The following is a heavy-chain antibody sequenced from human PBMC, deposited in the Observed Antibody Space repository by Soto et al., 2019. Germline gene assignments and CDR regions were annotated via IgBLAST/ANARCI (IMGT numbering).Heavy chain of an antibody. CDR2: IYHSGST. V-gene: IGHV4-4*02. CDR1: GGSISSSNW. Sequence: SETLSLTCAVSGGSISSSNWWNWVRQPPGKGLEWIGEIYHSGSTNYIPSLKSRVTISIDKSKNQFSLKLSSVTAADTAVYYCARRGFYDHVWGSYRQTDHYYYGMDVWGQGTTVTVSS. CDR3: ARRGFYDHVWGSYRQTDHYYYGMDV. D-gene: IGHD3-16*02. J-gene: IGHJ6*02.